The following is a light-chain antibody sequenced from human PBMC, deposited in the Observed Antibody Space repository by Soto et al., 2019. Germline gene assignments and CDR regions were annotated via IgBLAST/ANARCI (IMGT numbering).Light chain of an antibody. J-gene: IGKJ5*01. CDR1: QDISNY. V-gene: IGKV1-33*01. CDR2: DAS. Sequence: DIPMTQSPSSLSASVGDRVTITCQASQDISNYFNWYQQKPGKAPKLLIYDASNLETGVPSRFSGSGSGTDFTFTITSLQPEDIATYYCQQYKHLITFGQGTRLEIK. CDR3: QQYKHLIT.